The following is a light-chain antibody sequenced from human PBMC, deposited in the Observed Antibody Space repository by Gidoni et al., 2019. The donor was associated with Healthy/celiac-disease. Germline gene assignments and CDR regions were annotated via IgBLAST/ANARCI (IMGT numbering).Light chain of an antibody. Sequence: EVVLTQSPGTLSLSPGERATFSCRASQSVSSSYIALYQPKPGQAHRLLIYGASSRATGIPDRFIDSGTGTEFTRTSSRLNHENFSMYYCQQNGRSGWTFGQGTKEEIK. J-gene: IGKJ1*01. CDR2: GAS. CDR1: QSVSSSY. CDR3: QQNGRSGWT. V-gene: IGKV3-20*01.